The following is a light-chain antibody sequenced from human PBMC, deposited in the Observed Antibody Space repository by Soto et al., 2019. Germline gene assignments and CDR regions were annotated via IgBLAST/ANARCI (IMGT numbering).Light chain of an antibody. J-gene: IGLJ3*02. Sequence: QSALSQPPSASGTPGQRVTISCSRSSSNIGSNYVYWYQQLPGTAPNLLIYSNNQRPSGVPDRSSGSNSGTSASLAISRLRSEDEADYYCAAWDDSMSGWVFGGGTKVTVL. CDR1: SSNIGSNY. V-gene: IGLV1-47*02. CDR3: AAWDDSMSGWV. CDR2: SNN.